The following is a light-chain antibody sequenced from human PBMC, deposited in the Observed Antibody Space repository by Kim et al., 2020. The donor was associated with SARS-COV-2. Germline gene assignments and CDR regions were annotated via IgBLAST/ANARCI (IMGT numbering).Light chain of an antibody. CDR2: DAS. Sequence: LSPGESATLSRSASHSIGNSLAWYQQKPGQTPRLLIHDASNGATDIPARFSGSGSGTDFTLTISSLEPEDFAVYFCQQRSSWPPTFGQGTRLEIK. CDR3: QQRSSWPPT. J-gene: IGKJ5*01. V-gene: IGKV3-11*01. CDR1: HSIGNS.